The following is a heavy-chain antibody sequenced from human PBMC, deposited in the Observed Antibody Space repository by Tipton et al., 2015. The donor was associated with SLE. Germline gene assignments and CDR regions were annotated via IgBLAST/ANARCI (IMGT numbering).Heavy chain of an antibody. J-gene: IGHJ4*02. CDR2: IYHSGST. V-gene: IGHV4-38-2*01. D-gene: IGHD3-3*01. Sequence: GLVKPSETLSLTCAVSGYSISSGYYWGWIRQLPGKGLEWIGSIYHSGSTYYNPSLRSRVTISVDTSKNQFSLKLTSVTAADTAVYYCAGIRFLEWAPGGCWGQGTLVTVSS. CDR3: AGIRFLEWAPGGC. CDR1: GYSISSGYY.